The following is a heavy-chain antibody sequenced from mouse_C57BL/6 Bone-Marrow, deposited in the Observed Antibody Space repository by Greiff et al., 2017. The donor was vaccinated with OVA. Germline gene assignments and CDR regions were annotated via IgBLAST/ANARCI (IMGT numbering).Heavy chain of an antibody. V-gene: IGHV5-16*01. J-gene: IGHJ4*01. CDR1: GFTFSDYY. CDR3: ARDSSGYYAMDY. Sequence: EVKLVESEGGLVQPGSSMKLSCTASGFTFSDYYMAWVRQVPEKGLEWVANINYDGSSTYYLDSLKGRFIISRDNAKNILYLQLSSLKSEDTATYYCARDSSGYYAMDYWGQGTSVTVSS. CDR2: INYDGSST. D-gene: IGHD3-2*02.